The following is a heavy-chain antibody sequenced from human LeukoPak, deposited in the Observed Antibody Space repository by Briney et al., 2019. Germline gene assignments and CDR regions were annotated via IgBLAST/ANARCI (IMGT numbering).Heavy chain of an antibody. CDR3: ARERVYYDGSGYKPAEYFQH. CDR2: IYSGGST. D-gene: IGHD3-22*01. V-gene: IGHV3-53*01. J-gene: IGHJ1*01. CDR1: GFTVSSKY. Sequence: GGSLRLSCAASGFTVSSKYMSWVRQAPGKGLEWVSVIYSGGSTYYADSVKGRFTISRDNSKNTLYLQMNSLKAEDTAVYYWARERVYYDGSGYKPAEYFQHWGQGTLVTVSS.